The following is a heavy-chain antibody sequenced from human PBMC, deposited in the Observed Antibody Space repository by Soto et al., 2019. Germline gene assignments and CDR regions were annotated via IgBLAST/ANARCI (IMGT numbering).Heavy chain of an antibody. CDR3: AREVSSIAGPYFDY. V-gene: IGHV4-30-2*01. CDR2: IYHSGST. CDR1: GGSISSGGYS. D-gene: IGHD6-6*01. J-gene: IGHJ4*02. Sequence: SETLSLTCAVSGGSISSGGYSWSWIRQPPGKGLEWIGYIYHSGSTYYNPSLKSRVTISVDRSKNQFSLKLSSVTAADTAVYYCAREVSSIAGPYFDYWGQGTLVTVSS.